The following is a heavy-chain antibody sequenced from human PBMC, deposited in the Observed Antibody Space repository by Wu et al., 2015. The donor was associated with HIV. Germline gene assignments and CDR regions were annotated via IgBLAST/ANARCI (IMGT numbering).Heavy chain of an antibody. V-gene: IGHV1-2*02. D-gene: IGHD1-1*01. Sequence: QVQLVQSGAEVKKPGASVKVSCKASGYTFTGYYMHWVRQAPGQGLEWMGWINPNSGGTNYAQKFQGRVTMTRDTSISTAYMELSRLRSEDTAVYYCARDSEPARVQYYYYHMDVWGKGTTVTVSS. J-gene: IGHJ6*03. CDR3: ARDSEPARVQYYYYHMDV. CDR1: GYTFTGYY. CDR2: INPNSGGT.